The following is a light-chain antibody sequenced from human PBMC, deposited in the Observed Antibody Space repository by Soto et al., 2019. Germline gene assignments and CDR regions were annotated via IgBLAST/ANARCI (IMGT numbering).Light chain of an antibody. CDR3: CSYGGSFPYV. V-gene: IGLV2-11*01. CDR2: DVT. J-gene: IGLJ1*01. Sequence: QSALTQPPSVSGSPGQSATISCTGTSSDVGGYDYVSWYQQHPGKAPKLLIYDVTKRPSGVPDRFSGSKSGNTASLTISGLQAEDEADFFCCSYGGSFPYVFGTGTKLTVL. CDR1: SSDVGGYDY.